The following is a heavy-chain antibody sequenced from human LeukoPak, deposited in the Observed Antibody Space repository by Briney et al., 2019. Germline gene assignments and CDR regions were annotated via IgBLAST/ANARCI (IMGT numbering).Heavy chain of an antibody. Sequence: SETLSLTCTVSGDSISSYYWSWIRQPPGKGLEWIGYIYYSGSTNYNPSLKSRVTISVDTSKNQFSLKLSSVTAADTAVYYCARDSSYYGMDVWGQGTTVTVSS. J-gene: IGHJ6*02. CDR1: GDSISSYY. D-gene: IGHD6-13*01. CDR2: IYYSGST. CDR3: ARDSSYYGMDV. V-gene: IGHV4-59*08.